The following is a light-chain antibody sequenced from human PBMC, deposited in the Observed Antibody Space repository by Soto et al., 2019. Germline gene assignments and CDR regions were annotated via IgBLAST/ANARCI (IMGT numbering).Light chain of an antibody. J-gene: IGLJ2*01. CDR2: NVY. CDR1: SSDVGAYNF. CDR3: ASWDDNLNGPV. V-gene: IGLV2-14*03. Sequence: QSALTQPASVSGSPGQSITISCTGTSSDVGAYNFVSWHQQHPGKAPKLMIYNVYDRPSGISYRFSGSKSGNTASLTISGLQSEDEADYYCASWDDNLNGPVFGRGTKLTVL.